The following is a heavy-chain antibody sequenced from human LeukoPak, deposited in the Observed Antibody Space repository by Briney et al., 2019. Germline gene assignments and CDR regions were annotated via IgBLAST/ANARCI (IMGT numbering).Heavy chain of an antibody. V-gene: IGHV4-39*01. CDR2: IYYSGST. D-gene: IGHD5-12*01. Sequence: SETLSLTCTASGGSISSSSYYWGWIRQPPGKGLEWIGSIYYSGSTYYNPSLKSRVTISVDTSKNQFSLKLSSVTAADTAVYYCARRGKGYSGYVDYWGQGTLVTVSS. J-gene: IGHJ4*02. CDR3: ARRGKGYSGYVDY. CDR1: GGSISSSSYY.